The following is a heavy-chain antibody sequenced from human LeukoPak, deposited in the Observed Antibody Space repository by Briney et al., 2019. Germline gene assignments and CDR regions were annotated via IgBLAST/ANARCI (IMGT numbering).Heavy chain of an antibody. D-gene: IGHD3-10*01. CDR2: ISYDGSNK. CDR3: ARGRDYYGSGRRFDY. V-gene: IGHV3-30*04. Sequence: GGSLRLSCAASGFTFSSYAMDWVRQAPGKGLEWVAVISYDGSNKYYADSVKGRFTISRDNSKNTLYLQMNSLRAEDTAVYYCARGRDYYGSGRRFDYWGQGTLVTVSS. J-gene: IGHJ4*02. CDR1: GFTFSSYA.